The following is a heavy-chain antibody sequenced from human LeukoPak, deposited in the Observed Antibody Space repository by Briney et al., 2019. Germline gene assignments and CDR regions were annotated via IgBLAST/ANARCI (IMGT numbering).Heavy chain of an antibody. D-gene: IGHD6-19*01. CDR2: IYYSGST. CDR3: ARSGSGWISDAFDI. Sequence: PSETLSLTCTVSGGSISSYYWSWIRQPPGKGLEWIGYIYYSGSTNYNPSLKSRVTISVDTSKNQFSLKLSSVTAADTAVYYCARSGSGWISDAFDIWGQGTMVTVSS. CDR1: GGSISSYY. J-gene: IGHJ3*02. V-gene: IGHV4-59*01.